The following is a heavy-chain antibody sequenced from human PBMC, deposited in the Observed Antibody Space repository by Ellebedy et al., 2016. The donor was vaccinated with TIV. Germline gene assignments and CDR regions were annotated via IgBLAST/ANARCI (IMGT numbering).Heavy chain of an antibody. Sequence: GGSLRLSCAASGFSFSNYVMHWARQAPGKGLEWVAVVWSDGSNKYYIDSVKGRFTISRDNSKNTLYLQMNSLISDDTAVYYCARDGGNPRSWFFDLWGRGTLVTVSS. D-gene: IGHD4-23*01. V-gene: IGHV3-33*01. J-gene: IGHJ2*01. CDR1: GFSFSNYV. CDR3: ARDGGNPRSWFFDL. CDR2: VWSDGSNK.